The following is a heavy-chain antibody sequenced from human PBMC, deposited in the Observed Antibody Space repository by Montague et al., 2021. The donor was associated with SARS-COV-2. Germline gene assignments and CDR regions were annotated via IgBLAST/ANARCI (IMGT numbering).Heavy chain of an antibody. CDR2: IFSSGST. J-gene: IGHJ3*01. Sequence: SETLSLTCTVSGASINSNRHFWGWIRQAPGKGLEWIGSIFSSGSTYYNPSLKTRVSISVDTSGNRLSLKLTSVTATDTAMYFCARAESYDSSGFLNYPFDVWGQGTMVTVSS. CDR1: GASINSNRHF. V-gene: IGHV4-39*02. D-gene: IGHD3-22*01. CDR3: ARAESYDSSGFLNYPFDV.